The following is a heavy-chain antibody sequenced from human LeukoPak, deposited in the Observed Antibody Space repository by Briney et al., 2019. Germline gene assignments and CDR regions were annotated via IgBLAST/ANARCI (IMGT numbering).Heavy chain of an antibody. V-gene: IGHV1-8*01. J-gene: IGHJ4*02. D-gene: IGHD3-22*01. CDR2: MNPNSGNT. Sequence: RASVKVSCKASGYTFTSYYINWVRQATGQGLEWMGWMNPNSGNTGYAQKFQGRVTMTSNPSISTAYLELSSLKSGDTAVYYCARGGDISGYYLDYWGQGTLVTVSS. CDR3: ARGGDISGYYLDY. CDR1: GYTFTSYY.